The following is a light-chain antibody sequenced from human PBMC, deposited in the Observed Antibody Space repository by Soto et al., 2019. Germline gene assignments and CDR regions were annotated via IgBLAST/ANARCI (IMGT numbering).Light chain of an antibody. J-gene: IGLJ1*01. V-gene: IGLV1-44*01. CDR3: ATWDHSLNGFFL. CDR1: SSNIGTNT. Sequence: QSVLTQPPSASGTPGQRVTISCSGSSSNIGTNTVNWYLELPGTAPKLLIYNNNKRPSGVPERFSGSKSGTSASLAISGLQSEDEANYYCATWDHSLNGFFLFGSGTKVTVL. CDR2: NNN.